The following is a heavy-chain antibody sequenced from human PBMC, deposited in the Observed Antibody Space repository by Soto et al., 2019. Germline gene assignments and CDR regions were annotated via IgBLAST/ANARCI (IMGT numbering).Heavy chain of an antibody. CDR3: ARTVYCSGGSCWVQH. CDR2: IYYGGNT. V-gene: IGHV4-39*01. D-gene: IGHD2-15*01. CDR1: GGSISSSSSSYY. J-gene: IGHJ1*01. Sequence: PSETLSLTCTVSGGSISSSSSSYYWGWIRQPPGKGLEWIGSIYYGGNTYYNPSLKSRVTISVDTSKNQFSLKLSSVTAADTAVYYCARTVYCSGGSCWVQHWGQGTLVTVSS.